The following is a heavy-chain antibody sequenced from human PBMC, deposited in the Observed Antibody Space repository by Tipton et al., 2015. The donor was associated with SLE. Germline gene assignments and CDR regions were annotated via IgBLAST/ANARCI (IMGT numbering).Heavy chain of an antibody. Sequence: QSGAEVKKPGESVKVSCKASGYTFTSYGISWVRQATGQGLEWMGWISAYNGNTNYAQKLQGRVTMTTNTSTSTAYMELRSLSSDDTAVYYCARTPFPANWFDPWGQGTLVTVSS. V-gene: IGHV1-18*01. CDR3: ARTPFPANWFDP. CDR2: ISAYNGNT. D-gene: IGHD2/OR15-2a*01. J-gene: IGHJ5*02. CDR1: GYTFTSYG.